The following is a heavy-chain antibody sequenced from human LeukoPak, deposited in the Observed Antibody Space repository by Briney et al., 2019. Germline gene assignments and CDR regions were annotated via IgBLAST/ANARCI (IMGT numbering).Heavy chain of an antibody. CDR3: ARNDDSSGLADAFDI. CDR2: IYYSGST. J-gene: IGHJ3*02. V-gene: IGHV4-59*08. Sequence: SQTLSLTCTVSGGSISSYYWSWIRQPPGKGLEWIGYIYYSGSTNYNPSLKSRVTISVDTSKNQFSLKLSSVTAADTAVYYCARNDDSSGLADAFDIWGQGTMVTVSS. D-gene: IGHD3-22*01. CDR1: GGSISSYY.